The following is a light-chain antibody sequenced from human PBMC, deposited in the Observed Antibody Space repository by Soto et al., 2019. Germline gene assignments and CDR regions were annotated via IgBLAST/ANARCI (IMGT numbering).Light chain of an antibody. CDR3: QQYNNWPPGIT. V-gene: IGKV3-15*01. CDR1: QSVRSN. J-gene: IGKJ5*01. Sequence: EIVMTQSPATLSVSPGERATLSCRASQSVRSNLAWYQQKPGQAPRLLIYGASTRATGIPARFSCSGSGTEFTLTISSLQSEDVAVYYCQQYNNWPPGITFGQGTRLEIK. CDR2: GAS.